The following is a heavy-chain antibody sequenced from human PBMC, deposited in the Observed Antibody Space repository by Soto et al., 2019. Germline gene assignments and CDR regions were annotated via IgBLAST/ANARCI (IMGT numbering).Heavy chain of an antibody. CDR1: GYSFTSYW. D-gene: IGHD6-6*01. J-gene: IGHJ6*02. Sequence: GESLKISCKGSGYSFTSYWIGWVRQMSGKGLEWMGIIYPGDSDTRYSPSFQGQVTISADKSISAAYLQWSSLKASDTAMYYCARQKPSLTHYYYYGMDVWGQGTTVTVSS. CDR2: IYPGDSDT. V-gene: IGHV5-51*01. CDR3: ARQKPSLTHYYYYGMDV.